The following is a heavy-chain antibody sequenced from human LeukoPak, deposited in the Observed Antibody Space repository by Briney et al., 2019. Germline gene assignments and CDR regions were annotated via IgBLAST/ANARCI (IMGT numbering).Heavy chain of an antibody. V-gene: IGHV3-53*04. CDR1: GFTVSSYF. Sequence: GGSLRLSCAASGFTVSSYFMSWVRQAPGKGLEWVSVIHSGGGTLYADSVKGRFTISRHNSKNTLYLQVNSLRAEDTAVYFCARGGSSGNDYSSFDIWGQGTMVTVSS. D-gene: IGHD5-12*01. CDR3: ARGGSSGNDYSSFDI. J-gene: IGHJ3*02. CDR2: IHSGGGT.